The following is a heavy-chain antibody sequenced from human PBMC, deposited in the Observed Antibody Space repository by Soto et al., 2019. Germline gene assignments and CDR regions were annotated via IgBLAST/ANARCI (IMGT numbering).Heavy chain of an antibody. D-gene: IGHD6-6*01. CDR1: GYSFTSYW. Sequence: GESLKISCKGSGYSFTSYWIGWVRQMPGKGLEWMGIIYPGDSDTRYSPSFQGQVTISADKSINTAYLQWISLKASDTAMYYCARNIAARLRGNYYYGMDVWGQGTTVTVSS. J-gene: IGHJ6*02. CDR3: ARNIAARLRGNYYYGMDV. CDR2: IYPGDSDT. V-gene: IGHV5-51*01.